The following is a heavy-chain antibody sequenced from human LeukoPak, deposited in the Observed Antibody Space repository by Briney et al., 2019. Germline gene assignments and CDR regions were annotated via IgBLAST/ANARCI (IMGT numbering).Heavy chain of an antibody. CDR3: HCMSPYYYYYGMDV. V-gene: IGHV1-46*01. J-gene: IGHJ6*04. Sequence: ASVKVSCKASGYTFTSYYMHWVRQAPGQGLEWMGIINPSGGSTSYAQTFQGRVTITRDTSTSTVYMELSSLRSEDTAVYYCHCMSPYYYYYGMDVWGKGTTVTVSS. CDR2: INPSGGST. D-gene: IGHD2-8*01. CDR1: GYTFTSYY.